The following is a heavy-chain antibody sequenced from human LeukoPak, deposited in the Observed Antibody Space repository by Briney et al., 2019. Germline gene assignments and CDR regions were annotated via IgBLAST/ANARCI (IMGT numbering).Heavy chain of an antibody. CDR1: GGLTSSGDYF. CDR2: IYHSGTT. V-gene: IGHV4-30-4*01. CDR3: ARRVHYYDTSGYSYYFDY. D-gene: IGHD3-22*01. J-gene: IGHJ4*02. Sequence: SETLSLTCTVSGGLTSSGDYFWSWLRQSPGKGLEWIGQIYHSGTTLYSPSLKSRLSISIHTSKNQFSLRLSSVTAADTAVYYCARRVHYYDTSGYSYYFDYWGQGTLVTVSS.